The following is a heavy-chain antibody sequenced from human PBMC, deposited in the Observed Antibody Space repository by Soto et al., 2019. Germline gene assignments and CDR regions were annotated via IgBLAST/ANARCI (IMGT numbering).Heavy chain of an antibody. V-gene: IGHV3-30-3*01. CDR1: GFTFSRFA. CDR3: ARSRSGAVPDSLGF. J-gene: IGHJ4*02. D-gene: IGHD3-10*01. Sequence: GGSLRLSCAASGFTFSRFAIHWVRQAPGKGLEWVAVISKDGSVKYYADSVKGRFTISRDNSESTLFLQMNSLTNEDTAVYHCARSRSGAVPDSLGFWGQGTLVTVS. CDR2: ISKDGSVK.